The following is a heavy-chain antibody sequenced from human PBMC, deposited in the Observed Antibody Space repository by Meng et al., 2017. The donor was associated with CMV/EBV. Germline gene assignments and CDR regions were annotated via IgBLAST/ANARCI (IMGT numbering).Heavy chain of an antibody. Sequence: GESLKISCAASGFTVSSNYMSWVRQAPGKGLEWVSVIYSCGSTYYADSVKGRFTISRDNSKNTLYLQMNSLRAEDMAVYYCAGRSYFYYYYGMDVWGQGTTVTVSS. CDR2: IYSCGST. CDR1: GFTVSSNY. CDR3: AGRSYFYYYYGMDV. V-gene: IGHV3-66*03. J-gene: IGHJ6*02. D-gene: IGHD1-26*01.